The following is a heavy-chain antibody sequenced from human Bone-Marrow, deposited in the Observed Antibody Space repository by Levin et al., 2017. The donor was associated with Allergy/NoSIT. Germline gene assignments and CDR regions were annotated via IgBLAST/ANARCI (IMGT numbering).Heavy chain of an antibody. J-gene: IGHJ6*03. CDR3: AKVLSSTAGYYMDV. D-gene: IGHD3-16*02. Sequence: GGSLRLSCAASGFTFSSYAMNWVRQAPGKGLEWVSGISGSGGSTYYADSVKGRFTISRDNSKNTLYLQMNSLRAEDTAVYYCAKVLSSTAGYYMDVWGKGTTVTVSS. CDR1: GFTFSSYA. V-gene: IGHV3-23*01. CDR2: ISGSGGST.